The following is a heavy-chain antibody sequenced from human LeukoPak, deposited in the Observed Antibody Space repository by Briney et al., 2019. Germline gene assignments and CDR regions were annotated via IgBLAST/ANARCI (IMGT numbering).Heavy chain of an antibody. CDR2: ISSSSSYI. J-gene: IGHJ3*02. D-gene: IGHD4-17*01. CDR3: VLYGDYESPDGFDI. Sequence: GGSLRLSCAASGFTFSSYSMNWVRQAPGKGLEWVSSISSSSSYIYYADSVKGRFTISRDNSKNTLYLQMNGLRAEDTAVYYCVLYGDYESPDGFDIWGQGTMVTVSS. V-gene: IGHV3-21*04. CDR1: GFTFSSYS.